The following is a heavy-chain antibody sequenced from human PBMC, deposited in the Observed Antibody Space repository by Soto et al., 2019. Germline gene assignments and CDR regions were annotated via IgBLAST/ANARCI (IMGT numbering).Heavy chain of an antibody. J-gene: IGHJ4*02. V-gene: IGHV4-34*01. CDR1: GGSFSGYY. CDR3: ARGSALYSRSWEGPAYYFDY. D-gene: IGHD6-13*01. CDR2: INHSGST. Sequence: SETLSLTCAVYGGSFSGYYWSRIRQPPGKGLEWIGEINHSGSTNYNPSLKSRVTISVDTSKNQFSLKLSSVTAADTAVYYCARGSALYSRSWEGPAYYFDYWGQGTLVTVSS.